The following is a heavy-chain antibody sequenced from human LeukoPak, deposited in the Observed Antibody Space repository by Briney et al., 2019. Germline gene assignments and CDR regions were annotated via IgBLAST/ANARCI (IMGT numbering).Heavy chain of an antibody. CDR3: ARVGGDDSTGHYSVAY. CDR1: GYSITSTYW. V-gene: IGHV4-38-2*01. D-gene: IGHD3-22*01. J-gene: IGHJ4*02. Sequence: SETLSLTCAVSGYSITSTYWWGWIRQTPGRGLEWIGSLHHSGSTSYSPSLKSRVTISVDTSKNQFSLRLSSVTAADTAVYYCARVGGDDSTGHYSVAYWGQGTLVTVPS. CDR2: LHHSGST.